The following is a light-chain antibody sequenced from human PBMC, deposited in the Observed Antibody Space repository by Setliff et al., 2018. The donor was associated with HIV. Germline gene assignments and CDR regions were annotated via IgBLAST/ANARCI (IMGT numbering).Light chain of an antibody. J-gene: IGLJ1*01. CDR3: CSNTGSNTYV. V-gene: IGLV2-23*01. CDR2: QAT. Sequence: QSALAQPASVSGSPGQSITISCTGTSSDIGRYNLVSWYQQYPGKAPKLMIYQATKRPSGVSNRFSGSKSGNTASLTISGLQAEDEADYYCCSNTGSNTYVFGSGT. CDR1: SSDIGRYNL.